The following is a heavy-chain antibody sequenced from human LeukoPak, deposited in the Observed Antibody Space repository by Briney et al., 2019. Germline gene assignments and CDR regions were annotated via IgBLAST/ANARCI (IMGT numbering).Heavy chain of an antibody. D-gene: IGHD3-9*01. V-gene: IGHV4-34*01. CDR3: ARGPLTGYWTDAFDI. CDR1: GGSFSGYY. CDR2: INHRGSA. J-gene: IGHJ3*02. Sequence: SETLSLTCAVYGGSFSGYYWSWIRQPPGKGLEWIGEINHRGSANYNPSLTSRVTIPVDTSKNQVSLKLSSVTAADAAVYYCARGPLTGYWTDAFDIWGQGTMVTVSS.